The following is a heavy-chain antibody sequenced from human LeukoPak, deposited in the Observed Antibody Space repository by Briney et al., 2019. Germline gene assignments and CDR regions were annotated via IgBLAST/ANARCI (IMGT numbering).Heavy chain of an antibody. CDR3: RSPGSVAAGQYFFDY. V-gene: IGHV4-39*01. Sequence: TLSLTRIFSGRSISISSYYWGWIREPPGKGLEGIGRIYYSGSTYYNPSLKSRVTITVDTSKNEFSLKLSPVTAEDTAVYYWRSPGSVAAGQYFFDYWGQGTLVTVSS. D-gene: IGHD6-13*01. J-gene: IGHJ4*02. CDR1: GRSISISSYY. CDR2: IYYSGST.